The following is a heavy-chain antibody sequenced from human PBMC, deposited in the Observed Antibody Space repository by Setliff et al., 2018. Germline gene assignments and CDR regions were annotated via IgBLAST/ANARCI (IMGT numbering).Heavy chain of an antibody. CDR3: AHRQLGSAAAGASFDF. CDR1: GVSLSASGVG. J-gene: IGHJ4*02. V-gene: IGHV2-5*01. Sequence: GPTLVNPTETLTLTCSLSGVSLSASGVGVGWIRQPPGKALEWLALMFWNGGERYNPSLSSRLSIAKDTSRNEVVLTLINLDPLDTATYYCAHRQLGSAAAGASFDFWGRGTLVTVS. CDR2: MFWNGGE. D-gene: IGHD6-13*01.